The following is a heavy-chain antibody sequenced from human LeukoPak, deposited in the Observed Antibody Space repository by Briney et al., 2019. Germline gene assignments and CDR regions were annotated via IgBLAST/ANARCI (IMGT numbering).Heavy chain of an antibody. CDR1: GGSFSGYY. CDR2: INHSGST. D-gene: IGHD6-19*01. Sequence: MTSETLSLTCAVYGGSFSGYYWSWIRQPPGKGLEWIGEINHSGSTNYNPSLKSRVTISVDTSKNQFPLKLSSVTAADTAVYYCARGDSGWPNDFWGQGTLVTVSS. J-gene: IGHJ4*02. CDR3: ARGDSGWPNDF. V-gene: IGHV4-34*01.